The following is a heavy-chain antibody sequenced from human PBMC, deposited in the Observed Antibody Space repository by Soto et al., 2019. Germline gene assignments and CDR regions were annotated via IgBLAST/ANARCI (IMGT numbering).Heavy chain of an antibody. D-gene: IGHD6-13*01. CDR2: IYPGDSDT. CDR3: ERKAGAKVLLYYGMDV. J-gene: IGHJ6*02. CDR1: GYNFTNYW. V-gene: IGHV5-51*01. Sequence: GESLKISCKGSGYNFTNYWIGWVRQMPGKGLEWMGIIYPGDSDTRYSPSFQGQVTISADKSISAAYLQWSSLKASDTAMYYCERKAGAKVLLYYGMDVWGQGTTVTVSS.